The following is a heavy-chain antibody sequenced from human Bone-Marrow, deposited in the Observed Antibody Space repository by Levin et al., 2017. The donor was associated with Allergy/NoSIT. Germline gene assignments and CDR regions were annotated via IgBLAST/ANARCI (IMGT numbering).Heavy chain of an antibody. Sequence: ASVKVSCKASGYTFTSYAMHWVRQAPGQRLEWMGWINAGNGNTKYSQKFQGRVTITRDTSASTAYMELSSLRSEDTAVYYCARKMYYYDSSGYYPSDGGRFDWFDPWGQGTLVTVSS. CDR3: ARKMYYYDSSGYYPSDGGRFDWFDP. CDR1: GYTFTSYA. J-gene: IGHJ5*02. V-gene: IGHV1-3*01. CDR2: INAGNGNT. D-gene: IGHD3-22*01.